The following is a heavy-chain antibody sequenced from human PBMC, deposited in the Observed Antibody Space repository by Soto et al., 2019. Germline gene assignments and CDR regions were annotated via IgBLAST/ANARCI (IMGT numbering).Heavy chain of an antibody. CDR2: INAGNGNT. CDR3: ARSGYSSGWYHWYFDL. Sequence: QVQLVQSGAEVKKPGASVKVSCKASGYTFTNYGIHWVRQAPGQRLEWMGWINAGNGNTKYSQNFQDRVTITRDTSASTAYMELSSLRSEDTAVFYCARSGYSSGWYHWYFDLWGRGTLVTVSS. V-gene: IGHV1-3*01. J-gene: IGHJ2*01. D-gene: IGHD6-19*01. CDR1: GYTFTNYG.